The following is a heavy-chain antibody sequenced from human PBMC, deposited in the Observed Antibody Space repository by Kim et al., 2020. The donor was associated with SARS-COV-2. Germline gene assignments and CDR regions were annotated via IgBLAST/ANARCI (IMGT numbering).Heavy chain of an antibody. V-gene: IGHV3-33*01. CDR1: GFTFSSYG. Sequence: GGSLRLSCAASGFTFSSYGMHWVRQAPGKGLEWVAVIWYDGSNKYYADSVKGRFTISRDNSKNTLYLQMNSLRAEDTAVYYCARDRSIAARPFIFDYWGQGTLVTVSS. J-gene: IGHJ4*02. CDR2: IWYDGSNK. CDR3: ARDRSIAARPFIFDY. D-gene: IGHD6-6*01.